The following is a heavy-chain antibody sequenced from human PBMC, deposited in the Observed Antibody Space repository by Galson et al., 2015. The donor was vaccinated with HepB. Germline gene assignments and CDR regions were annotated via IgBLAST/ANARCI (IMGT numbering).Heavy chain of an antibody. V-gene: IGHV1-69*04. J-gene: IGHJ4*02. D-gene: IGHD4-17*01. Sequence: SVKVSCKASGGTFSSYAISWVRQAPGQGLEWMGRIIPILGIANYAQKFQGRVTITADKSTSTAYMELSSLRSEDTAVYYCARDSGDYGDYSYWGQGTLVTVSS. CDR3: ARDSGDYGDYSY. CDR2: IIPILGIA. CDR1: GGTFSSYA.